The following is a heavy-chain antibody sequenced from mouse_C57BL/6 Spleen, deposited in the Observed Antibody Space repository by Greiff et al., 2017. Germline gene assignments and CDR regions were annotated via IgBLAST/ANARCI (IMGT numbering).Heavy chain of an antibody. CDR2: INPNNGGT. Sequence: EVQLQQSGPELVKPGASVKISCKASGYTFTDYYMNWVKQSHGKSLEWIGDINPNNGGTSYNQKFKGKATLTVDKSSSTAYMELRSLTSEDSAVYYCALTTVKGDYFDYWGQGTTLTVSS. CDR3: ALTTVKGDYFDY. V-gene: IGHV1-26*01. CDR1: GYTFTDYY. D-gene: IGHD1-1*01. J-gene: IGHJ2*01.